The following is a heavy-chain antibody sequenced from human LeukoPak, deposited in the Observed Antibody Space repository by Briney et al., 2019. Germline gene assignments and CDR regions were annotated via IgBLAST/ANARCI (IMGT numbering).Heavy chain of an antibody. J-gene: IGHJ4*02. CDR3: ARQTAMGRSGDY. V-gene: IGHV5-51*01. D-gene: IGHD5-18*01. CDR1: GYSFTSYW. Sequence: GESLKISCKASGYSFTSYWIGWVRQMPGKGLEWVGVIDPSDSETRYTPSFQGQVPISVDQPLTTAYLQWSSLTASDPAMYYCARQTAMGRSGDYWGQGTLVTVSS. CDR2: IDPSDSET.